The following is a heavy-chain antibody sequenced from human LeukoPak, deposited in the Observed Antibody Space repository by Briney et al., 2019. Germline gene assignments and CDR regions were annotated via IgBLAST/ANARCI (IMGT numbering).Heavy chain of an antibody. J-gene: IGHJ5*01. D-gene: IGHD1-1*01. CDR2: ISGSGRST. CDR1: GFSFTSYA. CDR3: AKAGARGNVNWFDS. V-gene: IGHV3-23*01. Sequence: GGSLRLSCAASGFSFTSYAMNWVRQAPGEGLEWVSAISGSGRSTYSAGSVRGRFTTSRDNSKNILYLQMNNLRGEDTAVYYCAKAGARGNVNWFDSWGQGTLVTVSS.